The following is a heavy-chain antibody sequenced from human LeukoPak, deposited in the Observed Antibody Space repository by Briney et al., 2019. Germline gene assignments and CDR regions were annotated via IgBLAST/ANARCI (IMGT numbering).Heavy chain of an antibody. Sequence: SETLSLTCAVYGGSFSGYYWSWIRQPPGKGLEWIGEINHSGSTNYNPSLKGRVTISVDTSKNQFSLKLSSVTAADTAVYYCARAQYSSSSRYYYYYMDVWGKGTTVTVSS. CDR3: ARAQYSSSSRYYYYYMDV. V-gene: IGHV4-34*01. D-gene: IGHD6-6*01. J-gene: IGHJ6*03. CDR2: INHSGST. CDR1: GGSFSGYY.